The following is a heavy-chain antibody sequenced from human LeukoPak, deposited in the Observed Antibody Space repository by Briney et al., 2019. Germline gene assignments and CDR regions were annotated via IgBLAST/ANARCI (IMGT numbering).Heavy chain of an antibody. D-gene: IGHD1-26*01. CDR2: IYHSGST. CDR3: ACSGSYSFDFDY. Sequence: PSETLSLTCAVSGGSISSGGYSWSWIRQPPGKGLEWIGYIYHSGSTYYNPSLKSRVTISVDTSKNQFSLKLSSVTAADTAVYYCACSGSYSFDFDYWGQGTLVTVSS. CDR1: GGSISSGGYS. J-gene: IGHJ4*02. V-gene: IGHV4-30-2*01.